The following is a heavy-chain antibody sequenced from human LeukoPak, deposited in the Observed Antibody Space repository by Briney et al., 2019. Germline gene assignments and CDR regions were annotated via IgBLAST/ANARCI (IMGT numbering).Heavy chain of an antibody. V-gene: IGHV3-21*01. CDR1: GFTFSSYS. Sequence: GGSLRLSCAASGFTFSSYSMNWVRQAPGKGREWVSSISSSSSYIYYADSVKGRFTISRDNAKNSLYLQMNSLRAEDTAVYYCARGGIGAIVVVHLDYWGQGTLVTVSS. D-gene: IGHD3-22*01. CDR3: ARGGIGAIVVVHLDY. J-gene: IGHJ4*02. CDR2: ISSSSSYI.